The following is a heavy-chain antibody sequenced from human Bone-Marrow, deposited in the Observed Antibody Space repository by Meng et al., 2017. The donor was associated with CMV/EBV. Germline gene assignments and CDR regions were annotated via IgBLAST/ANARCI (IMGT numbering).Heavy chain of an antibody. CDR2: IYWNDDK. CDR3: AHTIKGYCSSTSCYPDWFDP. CDR1: TSGVG. Sequence: TSGVGVGWIRQPPGKALEWLALIYWNDDKRYSPSLKSRLTITKDTSKNQVVLTMTNMDPVDTATYYCAHTIKGYCSSTSCYPDWFDPWGQGTLVTVSS. D-gene: IGHD2-2*01. J-gene: IGHJ5*02. V-gene: IGHV2-5*01.